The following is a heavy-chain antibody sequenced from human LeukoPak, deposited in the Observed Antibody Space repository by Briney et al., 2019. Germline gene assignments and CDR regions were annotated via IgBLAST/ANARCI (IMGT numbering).Heavy chain of an antibody. CDR2: INPSSGST. J-gene: IGHJ3*02. CDR1: GYRFTSYY. Sequence: ASVKVSCKASGYRFTSYYVHWVRQAPGQGPEWMGIINPSSGSTSNAQKFQDRVNMTRDTSTSTVYMELSSLRSEDTAVYYCATYIRGSGYYYRAFDIWGQGTMVTVSS. V-gene: IGHV1-46*01. D-gene: IGHD3-22*01. CDR3: ATYIRGSGYYYRAFDI.